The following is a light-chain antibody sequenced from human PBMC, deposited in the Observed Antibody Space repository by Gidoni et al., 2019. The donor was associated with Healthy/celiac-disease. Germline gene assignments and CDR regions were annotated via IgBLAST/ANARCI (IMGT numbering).Light chain of an antibody. CDR3: CSYAGSYTVV. CDR1: SSDVGGYNY. V-gene: IGLV2-11*01. CDR2: DVS. Sequence: QSALTQPRSVSGAPGQSVTSPCTGTSSDVGGYNYVSWYQQHPGKAPTLMIYDVSKRPSGVPDRFSGSKSGNTASLTISGLQAEDEADYYCCSYAGSYTVVFGGGTKLTVL. J-gene: IGLJ2*01.